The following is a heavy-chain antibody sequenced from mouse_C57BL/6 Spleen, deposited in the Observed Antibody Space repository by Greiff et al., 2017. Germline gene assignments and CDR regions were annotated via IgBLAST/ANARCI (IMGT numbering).Heavy chain of an antibody. CDR3: AREDLDYGSRFAY. D-gene: IGHD1-1*01. CDR2: IYPGDGDT. CDR1: GYAFSSSW. J-gene: IGHJ3*01. Sequence: VQLQQSGPELVQPGASVKISCKASGYAFSSSWMNWVKQRPGKGLEWIGRIYPGDGDTNYNGKFNGKATLTADKSSSTAYMQLSSLTSEDSAVYFCAREDLDYGSRFAYWGQGTLVTVSA. V-gene: IGHV1-82*01.